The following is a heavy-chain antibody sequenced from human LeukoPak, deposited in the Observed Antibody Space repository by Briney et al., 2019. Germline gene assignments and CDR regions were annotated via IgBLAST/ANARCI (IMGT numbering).Heavy chain of an antibody. D-gene: IGHD6-13*01. Sequence: PEASVKVSCKASGYTFTSYYIHWVRQAPGQGLEWVGITNPSGGSTTYAQKFQGRVTMTGDTSTSTVYMELSSLRSEDTAVYYCARDVAAAGQIDYWGQGTLVTVSS. CDR1: GYTFTSYY. CDR3: ARDVAAAGQIDY. J-gene: IGHJ4*02. CDR2: TNPSGGST. V-gene: IGHV1-46*01.